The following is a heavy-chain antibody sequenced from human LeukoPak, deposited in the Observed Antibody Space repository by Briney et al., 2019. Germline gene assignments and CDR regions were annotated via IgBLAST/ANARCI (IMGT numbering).Heavy chain of an antibody. CDR3: YISPYYFYGMDV. CDR2: IYYSGST. Sequence: SETLSLTCTVSGGSISSSSYYWGWIRQPPGKGLEWIGSIYYSGSTYYNPSLKSRVIISVDTSKNQFSLKLSSVTATDTAVYYCYISPYYFYGMDVWGQGTTVTVSS. J-gene: IGHJ6*02. V-gene: IGHV4-39*01. CDR1: GGSISSSSYY.